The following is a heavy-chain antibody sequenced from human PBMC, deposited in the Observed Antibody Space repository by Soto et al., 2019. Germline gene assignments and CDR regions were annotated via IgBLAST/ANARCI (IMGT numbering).Heavy chain of an antibody. CDR3: VRDGTKTLRDWFDP. V-gene: IGHV4-34*01. D-gene: IGHD1-1*01. CDR2: INYSGNT. J-gene: IGHJ5*02. CDR1: VGSVSGYY. Sequence: PSETLSLTCAVYVGSVSGYYWSWIRQPPGKALEWIGEINYSGNTDYNPSLKSRVMTSVDTSKKQFSLKLRSVTAADTAVYYCVRDGTKTLRDWFDPWGQGISVTVSS.